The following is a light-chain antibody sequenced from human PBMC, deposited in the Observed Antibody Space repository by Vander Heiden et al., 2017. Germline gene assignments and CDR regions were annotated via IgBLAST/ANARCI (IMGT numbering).Light chain of an antibody. CDR3: QAWDSSTHVV. V-gene: IGLV3-1*01. CDR2: QDS. J-gene: IGLJ2*01. Sequence: SYELTQPPSVSVSPGQTASITCSGDKLGDKYACWYQQKPGQSPVLVIYQDSKRPSGIPERFSGSNSGNTATLTISGTQAMDEADYYCQAWDSSTHVVFGGGTKLNV. CDR1: KLGDKY.